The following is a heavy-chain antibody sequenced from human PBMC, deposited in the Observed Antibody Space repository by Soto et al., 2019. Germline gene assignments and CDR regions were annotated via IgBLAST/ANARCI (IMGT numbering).Heavy chain of an antibody. CDR2: INAGNGNT. D-gene: IGHD6-6*01. J-gene: IGHJ6*02. V-gene: IGHV1-3*01. CDR1: RYTFTSYS. CDR3: ASVEYSSSWNPYYYGMDV. Sequence: ASLKVSCKASRYTFTSYSMHSLRQAPRQRLEWMGWINAGNGNTKYSQKFQGRVTITRDTSASTAYMELSSLRSEDTAVYYFASVEYSSSWNPYYYGMDVWGQGTTVTVSS.